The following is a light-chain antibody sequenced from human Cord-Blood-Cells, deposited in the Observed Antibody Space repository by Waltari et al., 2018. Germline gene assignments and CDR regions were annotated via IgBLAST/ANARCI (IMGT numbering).Light chain of an antibody. CDR2: WAS. CDR1: QSVLYSSNNKNY. V-gene: IGKV4-1*01. CDR3: QQYYSTPYT. Sequence: DIVMTQSPDSLAVSLGERATINCKSSQSVLYSSNNKNYLAWYQQKPGQPPKLLIYWASTLESGVPDRCSGSGSGTDFTLTISSLQAEDVAVYYCQQYYSTPYTCGQGTKLEIK. J-gene: IGKJ2*01.